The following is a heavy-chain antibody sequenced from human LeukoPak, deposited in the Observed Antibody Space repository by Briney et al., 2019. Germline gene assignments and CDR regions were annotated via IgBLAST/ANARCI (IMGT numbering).Heavy chain of an antibody. Sequence: GGSLRLSCSDSGLTLSTYAMHWVRQAPGKGLEYVSAIATDGGGTYYADAVKGRFTISRDKSKNTLYLQMRSLRAEDTAVYYCMTRDTSGYWGQGTLVTVSS. CDR3: MTRDTSGY. D-gene: IGHD3-10*01. V-gene: IGHV3-64D*09. J-gene: IGHJ4*02. CDR2: IATDGGGT. CDR1: GLTLSTYA.